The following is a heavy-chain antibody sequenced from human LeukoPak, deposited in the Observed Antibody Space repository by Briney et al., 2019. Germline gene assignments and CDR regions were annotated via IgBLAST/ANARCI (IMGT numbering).Heavy chain of an antibody. Sequence: KASETLSLTCAVYGGSLSGYYWNWIRQPPGKGLEWIGEINHSGSTNYNPSLKSRVTISVDTSKNQFSLKLSSVTAADTAVYYCARGVRAIYWGQGTLVTVSS. V-gene: IGHV4-34*01. CDR2: INHSGST. D-gene: IGHD2-2*01. CDR3: ARGVRAIY. J-gene: IGHJ4*02. CDR1: GGSLSGYY.